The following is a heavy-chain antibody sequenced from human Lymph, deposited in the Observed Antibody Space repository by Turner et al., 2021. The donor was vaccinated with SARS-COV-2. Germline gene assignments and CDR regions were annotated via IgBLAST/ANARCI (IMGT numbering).Heavy chain of an antibody. Sequence: EVQLLLSGGRLVQPGGSLRLSCAASASTFNNYAMIWVRQARGERLEWVSTISGSGGSTCYADSVKGRFIISRDNSKNTLYLQMNSLRAEDTAVYYCANLYPTVSWEFPYGMDVWGQGTTVTVSS. CDR3: ANLYPTVSWEFPYGMDV. CDR2: ISGSGGST. CDR1: ASTFNNYA. V-gene: IGHV3-23*01. J-gene: IGHJ6*02. D-gene: IGHD3-16*01.